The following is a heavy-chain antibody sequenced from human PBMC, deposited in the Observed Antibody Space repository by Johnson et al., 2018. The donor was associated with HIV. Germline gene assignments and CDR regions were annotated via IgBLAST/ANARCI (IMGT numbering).Heavy chain of an antibody. CDR1: GLTFSSYA. J-gene: IGHJ3*02. D-gene: IGHD7-27*01. Sequence: QVQLVESGGGVVLPGRSLRPSCAASGLTFSSYAMHWVRQAPGKGLAWVAVISYDGSKKYYADSVKGRFTISRDNSKNTLFLQRNSLTADDTAIYYCVRSPNWALGDIWGGGTMATGSS. CDR3: VRSPNWALGDI. CDR2: ISYDGSKK. V-gene: IGHV3-30*04.